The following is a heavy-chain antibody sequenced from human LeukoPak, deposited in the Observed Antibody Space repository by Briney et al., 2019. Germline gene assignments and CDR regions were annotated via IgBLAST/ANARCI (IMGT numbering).Heavy chain of an antibody. CDR2: ISGSGGST. D-gene: IGHD2-2*01. Sequence: GGSLRLSCAASGFTFSSYAMHWVRQAPGKGLGWVSAISGSGGSTYYADSAKGRFTISGDNSKNTLYLQMNSLRAEDTAVYYCAKDPLGSLRAGPGIVVVPAAVDYWGQGTLVTVSS. V-gene: IGHV3-23*01. CDR1: GFTFSSYA. J-gene: IGHJ4*02. CDR3: AKDPLGSLRAGPGIVVVPAAVDY.